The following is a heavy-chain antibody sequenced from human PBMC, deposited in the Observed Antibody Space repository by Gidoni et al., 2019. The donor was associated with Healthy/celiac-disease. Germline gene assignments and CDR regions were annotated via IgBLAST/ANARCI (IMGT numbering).Heavy chain of an antibody. CDR3: ARGYKQGPEGYYYYGMDV. Sequence: EVQLVESGGGLVKPGGSLRLSCAASGFTFSSYSMNWVRQAPGKGLEWVSSISSSSSYIYYADSVKGRFTISRDNAKNSLYLQMNSLRAEDTAVYYCARGYKQGPEGYYYYGMDVWGQGTTVTVSS. V-gene: IGHV3-21*01. J-gene: IGHJ6*02. D-gene: IGHD5-18*01. CDR2: ISSSSSYI. CDR1: GFTFSSYS.